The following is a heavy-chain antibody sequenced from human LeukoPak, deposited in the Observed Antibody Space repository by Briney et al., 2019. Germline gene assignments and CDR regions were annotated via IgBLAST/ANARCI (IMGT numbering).Heavy chain of an antibody. Sequence: PGGSLRLSCAASGFTFGSYPMYWVRQAPGMGLEFVSAITTDGGSTYYSGSVKGRFTISRDNSKNTVFLQMGNLRHEDMAVYFCARSSGGWLDSWGQGTLVTVSS. J-gene: IGHJ4*02. CDR3: ARSSGGWLDS. D-gene: IGHD6-19*01. CDR1: GFTFGSYP. CDR2: ITTDGGST. V-gene: IGHV3-64*02.